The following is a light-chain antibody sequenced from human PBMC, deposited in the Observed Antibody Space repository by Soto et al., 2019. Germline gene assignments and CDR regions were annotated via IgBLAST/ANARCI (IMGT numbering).Light chain of an antibody. J-gene: IGKJ5*01. CDR2: HAS. CDR1: QNITNN. V-gene: IGKV1-33*01. CDR3: QQYYGLPPLT. Sequence: DIQITQSPPSLSASIVDRVTITCQASQNITNNLSWYQQKPGKAPNLLIYHASKLAKGVTSRFSGSGSGTDFSFIITSLQREDLATYYCQQYYGLPPLTFGQGTRLEIK.